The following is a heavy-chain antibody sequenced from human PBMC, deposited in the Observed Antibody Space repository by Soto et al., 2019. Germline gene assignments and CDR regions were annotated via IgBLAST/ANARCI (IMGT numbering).Heavy chain of an antibody. CDR3: ARDRDDCSGGSCYSYYYYGMDV. D-gene: IGHD2-15*01. Sequence: QVQLVQSGAEVKKPGSSVKVSCKASGGTFSSYAISWVRQAPGQGLEWMGGIIPSFGTANYAQKFQGRVTITEDESTSTAYMELSSLRSEDTAVYYCARDRDDCSGGSCYSYYYYGMDVWGQGTTVTVSS. V-gene: IGHV1-69*01. J-gene: IGHJ6*02. CDR2: IIPSFGTA. CDR1: GGTFSSYA.